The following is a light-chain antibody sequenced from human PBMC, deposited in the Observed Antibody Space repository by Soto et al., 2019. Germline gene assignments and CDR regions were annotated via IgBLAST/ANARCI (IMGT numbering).Light chain of an antibody. CDR1: QSVSNY. V-gene: IGKV3-11*01. J-gene: IGKJ4*01. CDR2: AAS. CDR3: QQRYTWPLT. Sequence: EIVLTQSPATLSLSPGETATLSCRASQSVSNYLAWYQQKPGQAPRHLIFAASGRATGLPARFSGSGSATNFTLTISSLEPEDFAVYYCQQRYTWPLTFGGGTKVEMK.